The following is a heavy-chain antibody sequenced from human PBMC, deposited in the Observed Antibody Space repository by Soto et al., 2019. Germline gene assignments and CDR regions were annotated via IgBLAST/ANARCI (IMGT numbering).Heavy chain of an antibody. CDR3: ARASTVPYSGYLYGMDV. J-gene: IGHJ6*02. D-gene: IGHD5-12*01. V-gene: IGHV4-4*03. CDR2: IYHSGST. CDR1: GGSISSSNW. Sequence: PETLSLTCAVSGGSISSSNWWNWVRQPPGKGLEWIGEIYHSGSTNYNPSLRSRVTISLDKSKNQFSLRVKSVTAADTAVYYCARASTVPYSGYLYGMDVWGQGTTVTVSS.